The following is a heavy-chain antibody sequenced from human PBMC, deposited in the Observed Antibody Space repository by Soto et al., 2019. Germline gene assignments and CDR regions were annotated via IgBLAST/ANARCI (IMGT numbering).Heavy chain of an antibody. CDR1: GFNFNNYY. Sequence: QVQLVESGGDVAQPGRSLRLSCAASGFNFNNYYLYWVRQPPGKGLEWVAVISSNGKNKFYTYSVKGRFTISRDNSKNTLYLQIDSLKTADTAFYYCAPGTTRGDFWEPLGYWGQGTLVPVS. D-gene: IGHD2-15*01. CDR3: APGTTRGDFWEPLGY. CDR2: ISSNGKNK. J-gene: IGHJ4*02. V-gene: IGHV3-30*03.